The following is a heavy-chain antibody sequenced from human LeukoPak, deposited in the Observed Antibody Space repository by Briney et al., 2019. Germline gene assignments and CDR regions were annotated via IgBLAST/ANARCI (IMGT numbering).Heavy chain of an antibody. CDR1: GFTFSNHA. D-gene: IGHD1-26*01. J-gene: IGHJ4*02. V-gene: IGHV3-23*01. CDR3: AKVFGGQWEPAVLDY. CDR2: ISDSGSDT. Sequence: GGSLRLSCAASGFTFSNHAVSWVRQAPGKGLEWVSVISDSGSDTYYADSVKGRFTISRDNSKNTLYLQMNSLRAEDTAVYYCAKVFGGQWEPAVLDYWGQGTLVTVSS.